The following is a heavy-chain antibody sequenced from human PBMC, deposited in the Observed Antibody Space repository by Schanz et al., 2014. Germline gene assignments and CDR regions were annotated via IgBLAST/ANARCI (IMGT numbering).Heavy chain of an antibody. CDR3: ARDGGRDGYNLAFDV. CDR2: IYRGGST. D-gene: IGHD5-12*01. V-gene: IGHV3-53*01. Sequence: VQLVESGGGVAQPGGSLRLSCAASGFSVSSNYMSWVRQAPGKGLEWVSVIYRGGSTYYADSVKGRFIISRDSSKNTLFLQMNSLRAEDTAVYFCARDGGRDGYNLAFDVWGQGTLVTVSS. J-gene: IGHJ3*01. CDR1: GFSVSSNY.